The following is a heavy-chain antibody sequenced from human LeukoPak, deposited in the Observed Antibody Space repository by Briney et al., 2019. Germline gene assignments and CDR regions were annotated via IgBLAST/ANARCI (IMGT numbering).Heavy chain of an antibody. CDR3: TRAVWDYDTPGYFDL. D-gene: IGHD3-22*01. V-gene: IGHV3-49*03. CDR1: GFTFGDYA. Sequence: GGSLRLSCTASGFTFGDYAMSWFRQAPGKGLEWVGFIRSKAYGGTTEYAASVKGRFTISRDDSKSIAYLQMNSLKTEDTAVYYCTRAVWDYDTPGYFDLWGRGTLVTVSS. J-gene: IGHJ2*01. CDR2: IRSKAYGGTT.